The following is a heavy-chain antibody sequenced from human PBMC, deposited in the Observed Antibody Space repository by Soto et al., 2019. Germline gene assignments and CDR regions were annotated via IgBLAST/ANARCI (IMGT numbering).Heavy chain of an antibody. CDR2: INPATGAA. Sequence: QLHLVQSGAVVKKPGASVTVSCSASGYPVTAYYMHWVRQAPGRGLEWMGGINPATGAAKYTQTFPGRVTMTRDTSPGTVFMELSGLTSEDPAVFYWARGGGVGVAGSAAFDMWGQGTLVTVSS. CDR3: ARGGGVGVAGSAAFDM. D-gene: IGHD3-3*01. CDR1: GYPVTAYY. J-gene: IGHJ3*02. V-gene: IGHV1-2*02.